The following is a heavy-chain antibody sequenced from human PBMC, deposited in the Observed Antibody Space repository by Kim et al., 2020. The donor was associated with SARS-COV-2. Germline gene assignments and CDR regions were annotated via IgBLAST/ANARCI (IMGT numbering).Heavy chain of an antibody. CDR1: GFTFSSYG. D-gene: IGHD4-4*01. CDR2: ISYDGSNK. CDR3: AKGDHDYSNYAYLYYYY. V-gene: IGHV3-30*18. Sequence: GGSLRLSCAASGFTFSSYGMHWVRQAPGKGLEWVAVISYDGSNKYYADSVKGRFTISRDNSKNTLYLQMNSLRAEDTAVYYCAKGDHDYSNYAYLYYYY. J-gene: IGHJ6*03.